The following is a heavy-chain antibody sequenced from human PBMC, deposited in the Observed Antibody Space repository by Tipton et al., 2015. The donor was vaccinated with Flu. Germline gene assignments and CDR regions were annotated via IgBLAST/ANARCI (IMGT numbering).Heavy chain of an antibody. CDR3: VRVTPAAQTYGMDV. D-gene: IGHD6-25*01. CDR2: INGDGGIT. CDR1: GFTFSSYW. J-gene: IGHJ6*02. Sequence: SLRLSCAASGFTFSSYWMHWVRQAPGKGLVWVSRINGDGGITSYADSVKGRFAISRDNSRDTVYLQMNSLRAEDTAVYYCVRVTPAAQTYGMDVWGQGTTVTVSS. V-gene: IGHV3-74*01.